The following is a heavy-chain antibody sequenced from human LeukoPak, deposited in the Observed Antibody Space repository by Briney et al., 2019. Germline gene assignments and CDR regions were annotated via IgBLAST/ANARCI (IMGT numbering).Heavy chain of an antibody. CDR3: ARGRAAAGFWFDP. J-gene: IGHJ5*02. D-gene: IGHD6-13*01. Sequence: SETLSLTCTVSGGSISSDDYYWSWIRQPPGKGLEWIGYIYYSGSTYYNPSLKSRVTISVDTSKNQFSLKLSSVTAADTAVYYCARGRAAAGFWFDPWGQGTLVTVSS. CDR2: IYYSGST. CDR1: GGSISSDDYY. V-gene: IGHV4-30-4*01.